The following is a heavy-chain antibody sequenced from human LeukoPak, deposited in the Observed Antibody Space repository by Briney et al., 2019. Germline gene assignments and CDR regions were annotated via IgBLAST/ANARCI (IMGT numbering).Heavy chain of an antibody. D-gene: IGHD6-13*01. Sequence: GGTLRLSCAASGFTFSSYAMHWVRQAPGKGLEWVAVISYDGSNKYYADSVKGRFTISRDNSKNTLYLQMNSLRAEDTAVYYCASSLAYIAATDYWGQGTLVTVSS. CDR3: ASSLAYIAATDY. CDR1: GFTFSSYA. J-gene: IGHJ4*02. CDR2: ISYDGSNK. V-gene: IGHV3-30*04.